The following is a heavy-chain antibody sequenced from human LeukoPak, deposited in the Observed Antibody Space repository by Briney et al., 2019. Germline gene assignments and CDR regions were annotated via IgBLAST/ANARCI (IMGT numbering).Heavy chain of an antibody. CDR3: AKAQVGATPSI. CDR1: GFTFSSYN. V-gene: IGHV3-48*04. J-gene: IGHJ3*02. CDR2: ISTRSDTV. D-gene: IGHD1-26*01. Sequence: PGGSLRLSCAASGFTFSSYNMNWVRQAPGKGLEWVSYISTRSDTVYYADSVKGRFTISRDNAKNSLYLQMNSLRAEDTAVYYCAKAQVGATPSIWGQGTMVTVSS.